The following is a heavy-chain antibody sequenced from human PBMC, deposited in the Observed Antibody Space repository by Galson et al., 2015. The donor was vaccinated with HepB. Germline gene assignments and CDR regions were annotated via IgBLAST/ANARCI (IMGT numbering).Heavy chain of an antibody. CDR3: ARSLSKWLLLPRY. D-gene: IGHD3-22*01. Sequence: ETLSLTCNVSGDSISSYYWSWIRQPPGKGLEWIGYVYYTGNTNYNPSLKDRVTMSVDTSKNQFSLRLYSVTAADTAVYYCARSLSKWLLLPRYWGQGTLVTVSS. V-gene: IGHV4-59*08. CDR1: GDSISSYY. J-gene: IGHJ4*02. CDR2: VYYTGNT.